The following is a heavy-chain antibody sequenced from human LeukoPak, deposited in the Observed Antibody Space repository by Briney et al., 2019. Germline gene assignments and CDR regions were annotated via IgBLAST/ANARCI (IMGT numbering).Heavy chain of an antibody. CDR1: GYTFTGYY. CDR3: ARDADSSGYPHY. D-gene: IGHD3-22*01. J-gene: IGHJ4*02. Sequence: GASVKVSCKASGYTFTGYYMHCVRQAPGQGLEWMGWINPNSGGTNYAQKFQGRVTMTRDTSISTAYMELSRLRSDDTAVYYCARDADSSGYPHYWGQGTLVTVSS. V-gene: IGHV1-2*02. CDR2: INPNSGGT.